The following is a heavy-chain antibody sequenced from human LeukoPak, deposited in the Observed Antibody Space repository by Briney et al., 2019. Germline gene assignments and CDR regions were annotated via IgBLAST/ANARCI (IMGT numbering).Heavy chain of an antibody. V-gene: IGHV4-34*01. J-gene: IGHJ6*04. CDR2: INHSGST. Sequence: SETLSLTCAFYGGSFSGCYWSWIRQPPGKGLEWIGDINHSGSTHYNPSLKSRVTISVDTSKNQFSLKLSSVTAADTAVCYCARLRISRVAYYDTDVWDKGNTVTVSS. D-gene: IGHD2/OR15-2a*01. CDR3: ARLRISRVAYYDTDV. CDR1: GGSFSGCY.